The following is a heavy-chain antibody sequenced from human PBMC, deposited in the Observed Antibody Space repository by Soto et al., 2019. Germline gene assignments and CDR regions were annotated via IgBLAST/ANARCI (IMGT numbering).Heavy chain of an antibody. CDR3: ARGYTVTTPFDY. Sequence: QVQLMQSGAEVKKPGSSVKVSCKASGGTFSSYTISWVRQAPGQGLEWMGRIIPILGIANYAQKFQGRVTITADKSTSTAYMELSSLRSEDTAVYYCARGYTVTTPFDYWGQGTLVTVSS. CDR1: GGTFSSYT. CDR2: IIPILGIA. J-gene: IGHJ4*02. D-gene: IGHD4-17*01. V-gene: IGHV1-69*02.